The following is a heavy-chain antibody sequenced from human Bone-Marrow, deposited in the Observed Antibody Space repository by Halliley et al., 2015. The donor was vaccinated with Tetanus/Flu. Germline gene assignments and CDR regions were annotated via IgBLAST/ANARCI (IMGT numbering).Heavy chain of an antibody. Sequence: LGGLGIIFPGDSETIYTPSFQGRVIISADQSISTAYLQLTGLKASDTAMYYCARQEGGLFDNWGQGTLVTVAP. J-gene: IGHJ4*02. V-gene: IGHV5-51*01. CDR2: IFPGDSET. CDR3: ARQEGGLFDN. D-gene: IGHD2-15*01.